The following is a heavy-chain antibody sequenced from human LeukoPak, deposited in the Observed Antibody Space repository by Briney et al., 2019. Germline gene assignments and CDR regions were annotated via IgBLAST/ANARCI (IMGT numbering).Heavy chain of an antibody. CDR1: GYTLTESS. CDR3: ATEAEWSRFFDY. D-gene: IGHD3-3*01. V-gene: IGHV1-24*01. CDR2: FDPEDGET. J-gene: IGHJ4*02. Sequence: GASVKVSCKVSGYTLTESSMHWVRQAPGKGLEWMGGFDPEDGETIYAQKFQGRVTMTEDTSTDTAYMELSSLRSEDMAVYYCATEAEWSRFFDYWGQGTLVTVSS.